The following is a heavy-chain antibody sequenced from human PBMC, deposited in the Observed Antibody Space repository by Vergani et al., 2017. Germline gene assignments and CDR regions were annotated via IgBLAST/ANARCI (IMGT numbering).Heavy chain of an antibody. J-gene: IGHJ4*02. V-gene: IGHV5-51*01. D-gene: IGHD1-26*01. Sequence: EVQLVQSGAEVKKPGESLKISCKGSGYSFTSYWIGWVGKMPGKGLEWLGIIYPGDSDTRYSPSFQGQVTISADKSISTAYLQWSSLKASDTAMYYCARLPYRGSYSDYYFDYWGQGTLVTVSS. CDR2: IYPGDSDT. CDR3: ARLPYRGSYSDYYFDY. CDR1: GYSFTSYW.